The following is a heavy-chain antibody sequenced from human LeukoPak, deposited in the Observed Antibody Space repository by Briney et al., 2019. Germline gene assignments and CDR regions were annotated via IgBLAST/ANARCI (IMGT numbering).Heavy chain of an antibody. CDR3: ARHDYGAKWFDP. Sequence: SETLSLTCTVSGGSISSSGYYWGWIRQPPGKGLEWIGNVYYSGSTYYNPSLKSRVTISVDTSKNQFSLKLSSVTAADTAVFYCARHDYGAKWFDPWGQGTLVTVSS. V-gene: IGHV4-39*01. CDR1: GGSISSSGYY. D-gene: IGHD4-17*01. CDR2: VYYSGST. J-gene: IGHJ5*02.